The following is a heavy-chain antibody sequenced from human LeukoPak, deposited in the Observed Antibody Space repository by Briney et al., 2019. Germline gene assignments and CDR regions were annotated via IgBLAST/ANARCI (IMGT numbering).Heavy chain of an antibody. Sequence: GGSLRLSCGASGFIFSDHFLTWIRQAPGKGLEWLAYISGDRTTITYADSVKGRFTISRDNAKNSMYLHMTSLKPEDTAVYYCARDRTITYKYDSSGPLYYWGQGTLVAVSS. CDR1: GFIFSDHF. CDR3: ARDRTITYKYDSSGPLYY. CDR2: ISGDRTTI. V-gene: IGHV3-11*01. J-gene: IGHJ4*02. D-gene: IGHD4-11*01.